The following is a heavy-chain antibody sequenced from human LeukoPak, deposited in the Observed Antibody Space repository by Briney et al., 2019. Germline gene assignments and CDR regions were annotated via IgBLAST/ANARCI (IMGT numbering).Heavy chain of an antibody. Sequence: SETLSLTCAVCGGSISSSNWWSWVRQPPGKGLEWIGEIYHSGSTNYNPSLKSRLTISVDKSKNQFSLKLSSVTAADTAVYYCARGPSNYYYDSSGYYFDYWGQGTLVTVSS. CDR2: IYHSGST. CDR1: GGSISSSNW. J-gene: IGHJ4*02. D-gene: IGHD3-22*01. CDR3: ARGPSNYYYDSSGYYFDY. V-gene: IGHV4-4*02.